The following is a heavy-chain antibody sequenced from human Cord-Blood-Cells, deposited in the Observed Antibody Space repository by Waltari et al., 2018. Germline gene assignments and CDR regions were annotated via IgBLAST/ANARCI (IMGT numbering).Heavy chain of an antibody. CDR3: AHSPRKYRWLTKEPVAFDI. CDR1: GFSLSTSGVG. V-gene: IGHV2-5*01. D-gene: IGHD5-18*01. J-gene: IGHJ3*02. Sequence: QITLKESGPTLVKPTQTLTLTCTFSGFSLSTSGVGVGWIRQPPGKALEWLALIYWNDDKRYSPALKGRLTIPKDTSKSQVVLTMTNMDPVDTATYYCAHSPRKYRWLTKEPVAFDIWGQGTMVTVSS. CDR2: IYWNDDK.